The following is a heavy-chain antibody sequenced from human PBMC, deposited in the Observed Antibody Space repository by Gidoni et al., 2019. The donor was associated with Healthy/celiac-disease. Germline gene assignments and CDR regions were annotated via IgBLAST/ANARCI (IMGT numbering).Heavy chain of an antibody. D-gene: IGHD3-10*01. J-gene: IGHJ4*02. CDR2: IRSKAYGGTT. CDR1: GFTFGDYA. CDR3: TRDRTYYYGSGLFGY. V-gene: IGHV3-49*05. Sequence: EVQLVESGGGLVKPGRSLRLSCTASGFTFGDYAMSWFRPAPGKGLEWVGFIRSKAYGGTTEYAASVKGRFTISRDDSKSIAYLQMNSLKTEDTAVYYCTRDRTYYYGSGLFGYWGQGTLVTVSS.